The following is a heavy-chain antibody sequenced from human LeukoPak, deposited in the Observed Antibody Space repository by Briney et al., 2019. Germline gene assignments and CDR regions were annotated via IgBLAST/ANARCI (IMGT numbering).Heavy chain of an antibody. V-gene: IGHV1-8*01. Sequence: ASVKVSCKASGYTFTSYDINWVRQATGQGLEWMGWMNPNSGNTGYAQKFQGRVTMTRNTSICTAYMELSSLRSEDTAVYYCARGSGYSYLYYYYGMDVWGQGTTVTVSS. CDR3: ARGSGYSYLYYYYGMDV. CDR1: GYTFTSYD. J-gene: IGHJ6*02. CDR2: MNPNSGNT. D-gene: IGHD5-18*01.